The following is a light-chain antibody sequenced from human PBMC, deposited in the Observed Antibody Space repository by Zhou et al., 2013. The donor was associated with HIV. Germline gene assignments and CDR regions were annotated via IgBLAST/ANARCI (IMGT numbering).Light chain of an antibody. Sequence: EIVLTQSPATLSLSPGERATLSCRASQSVSSYLAWYQQKPGQAPRLLIFGASNRATGIPDRFSGSGSGTDFTLTISRLEPEDFAVFYCQQYGSSPLFTFGLGPKWISN. CDR3: QQYGSSPLFT. V-gene: IGKV3-20*01. CDR2: GAS. CDR1: QSVSSY. J-gene: IGKJ3*01.